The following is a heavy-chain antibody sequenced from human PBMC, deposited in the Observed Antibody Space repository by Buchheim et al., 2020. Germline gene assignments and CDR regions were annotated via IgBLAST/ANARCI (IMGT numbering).Heavy chain of an antibody. V-gene: IGHV4-59*08. CDR1: GDSISSYY. CDR2: FYYSGST. CDR3: ARAVVVTNWFDP. D-gene: IGHD4-23*01. J-gene: IGHJ5*02. Sequence: QVQLQESGPGLVKPSETLSLTCTVSGDSISSYYWSWIRQPPGKGLEWIGYFYYSGSTNYNPSLKSRVTISVETSKNQFSLKLSSVTAAGTAVYYCARAVVVTNWFDPWGQGTL.